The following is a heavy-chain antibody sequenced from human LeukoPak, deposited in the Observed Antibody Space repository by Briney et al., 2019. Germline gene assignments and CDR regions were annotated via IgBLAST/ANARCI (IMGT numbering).Heavy chain of an antibody. Sequence: PGGSLRLSCAVSGFSLSRYAMSWVRKAPGKGLEWVSAISDSGGSTYYADSVKGRFTISRDNSRNTLYLQMNTLRAEDTAVYHCAKCRGSSWSDYFDYWGQGTLVTVSS. CDR3: AKCRGSSWSDYFDY. J-gene: IGHJ4*02. CDR1: GFSLSRYA. CDR2: ISDSGGST. D-gene: IGHD6-13*01. V-gene: IGHV3-23*01.